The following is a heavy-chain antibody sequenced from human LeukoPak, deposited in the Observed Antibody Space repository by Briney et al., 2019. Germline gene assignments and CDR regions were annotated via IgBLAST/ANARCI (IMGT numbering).Heavy chain of an antibody. CDR1: GGSNSSSSYY. V-gene: IGHV4-39*01. J-gene: IGHJ4*02. CDR3: ARRHHCRSSSCYVNFDY. Sequence: SETLSLTCTVSGGSNSSSSYYWGWIRQPPGKGLEWIGSIYYSGSTYYNPSLKSRVTISVDTSKNQFSLKLSSVTAADTAVYYWARRHHCRSSSCYVNFDYWGQGTLVTVSS. D-gene: IGHD2-2*01. CDR2: IYYSGST.